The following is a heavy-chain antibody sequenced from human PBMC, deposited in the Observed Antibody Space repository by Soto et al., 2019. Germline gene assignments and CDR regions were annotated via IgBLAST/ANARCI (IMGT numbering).Heavy chain of an antibody. Sequence: PGGSLRLSCAASGFTFSSYAMSWVRQAPGKGLEWVSAFSGSGGSTYYADSVKGRFTISRDNSKNTLYLQMNSLRAEDTAVYYCAKKVRGVIAPGPFFDYWGQGTLVTVSS. V-gene: IGHV3-23*01. J-gene: IGHJ4*02. D-gene: IGHD3-10*01. CDR3: AKKVRGVIAPGPFFDY. CDR1: GFTFSSYA. CDR2: FSGSGGST.